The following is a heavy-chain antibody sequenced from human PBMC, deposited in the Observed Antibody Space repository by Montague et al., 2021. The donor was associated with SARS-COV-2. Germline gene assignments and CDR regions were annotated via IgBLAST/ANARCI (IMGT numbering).Heavy chain of an antibody. Sequence: SETLSLTCAVHGGSFSTYSWNWIRQPPGKGLEWIGEIHHGGNTNYNPSLKSRVTILADTSKNQFSLKLTSVAAADTAVYYCARLGDGVVPSPILGVGPYYSYYYMDVWGKGTTVTVSS. CDR3: ARLGDGVVPSPILGVGPYYSYYYMDV. D-gene: IGHD3-10*01. CDR2: IHHGGNT. J-gene: IGHJ6*03. V-gene: IGHV4-34*01. CDR1: GGSFSTYS.